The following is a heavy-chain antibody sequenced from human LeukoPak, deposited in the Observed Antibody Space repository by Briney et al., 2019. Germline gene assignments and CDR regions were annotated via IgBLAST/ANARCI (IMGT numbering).Heavy chain of an antibody. V-gene: IGHV3-66*01. D-gene: IGHD3-22*01. Sequence: QPGGSLRLSCAASGVTVSSNYMSWVRQAPGKGLEWVSVIYSGGSTYYADSVKGRFTISRDNSKNTLYLQMNSLRAEDTAVYYCAKDSSGYYDAFDYWGQGTLVTVSS. CDR2: IYSGGST. CDR1: GVTVSSNY. J-gene: IGHJ4*02. CDR3: AKDSSGYYDAFDY.